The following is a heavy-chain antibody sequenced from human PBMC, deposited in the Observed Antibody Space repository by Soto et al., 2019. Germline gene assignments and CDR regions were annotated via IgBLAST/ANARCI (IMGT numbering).Heavy chain of an antibody. CDR3: ARGRYGDY. J-gene: IGHJ4*02. Sequence: QVHLVQSGAEVKKPGASVKVSCKGSGYAFTTYGITWVRQAPGQGIEWMGWISAHNGNTNYAHKLQGRVTVTRDTSTSTAYMELRSLRSDDTAVYYCARGRYGDYWGQGALVTVSS. D-gene: IGHD1-1*01. V-gene: IGHV1-18*01. CDR2: ISAHNGNT. CDR1: GYAFTTYG.